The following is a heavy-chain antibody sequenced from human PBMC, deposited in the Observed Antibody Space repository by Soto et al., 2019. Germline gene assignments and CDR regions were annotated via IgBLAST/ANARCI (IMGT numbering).Heavy chain of an antibody. J-gene: IGHJ4*02. CDR3: ARGITVLRFLEWLLFDY. Sequence: QVQLQESGPGLVKPSETLSLTCTVSGGSVSSGSYYWSWIRQPPGKGLEWLGYIYYSGSTNYNPSLKSRVTISVDTSKNQFSLKLSSVTAADTAVYYCARGITVLRFLEWLLFDYWGQGTLVTVSS. V-gene: IGHV4-61*01. CDR1: GGSVSSGSYY. D-gene: IGHD3-3*01. CDR2: IYYSGST.